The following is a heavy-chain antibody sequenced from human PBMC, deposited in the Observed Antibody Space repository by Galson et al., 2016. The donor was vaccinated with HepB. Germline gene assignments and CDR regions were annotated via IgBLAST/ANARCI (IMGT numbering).Heavy chain of an antibody. J-gene: IGHJ6*03. Sequence: SLRLSCAASGFTFSAYAMHWVRQAPGKGLEWMTVISYDGGKKNYADSVKGRFTISRDNSKNTLYPQVNSLRSEDTAVYYCARDGFCTNGACLTYYYYHMDVWGKGTTVTVSS. CDR1: GFTFSAYA. CDR2: ISYDGGKK. D-gene: IGHD2-8*01. V-gene: IGHV3-30-3*01. CDR3: ARDGFCTNGACLTYYYYHMDV.